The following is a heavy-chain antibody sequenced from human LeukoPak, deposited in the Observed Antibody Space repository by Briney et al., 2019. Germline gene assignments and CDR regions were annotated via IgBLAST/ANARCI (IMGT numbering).Heavy chain of an antibody. CDR2: INSDGST. V-gene: IGHV3-74*01. CDR3: GRDRYYGMDV. J-gene: IGHJ6*02. Sequence: GGSLRLSCAASGFTFSSYWMHWVRQAPGKGLVWVSRINSDGSTIYADSVKGRFTISRDNAKNTLYLRMNSLRAEDTAVYYCGRDRYYGMDVWGQGTTVTVSS. D-gene: IGHD1-14*01. CDR1: GFTFSSYW.